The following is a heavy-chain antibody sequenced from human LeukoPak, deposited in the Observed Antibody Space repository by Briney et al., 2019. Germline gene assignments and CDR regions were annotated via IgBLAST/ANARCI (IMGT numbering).Heavy chain of an antibody. Sequence: GGSLRLSCAASGFTFSDYYMSWIRQAPGKGLEWVSSISNSGTAIYYADSVKGRFTISRDNSKNTLYLQMNSLRGDDTAVFYCARSGEHLEYLSYWGQGTLVTVSS. CDR3: ARSGEHLEYLSY. CDR2: ISNSGTAI. V-gene: IGHV3-11*04. J-gene: IGHJ4*02. D-gene: IGHD3-3*01. CDR1: GFTFSDYY.